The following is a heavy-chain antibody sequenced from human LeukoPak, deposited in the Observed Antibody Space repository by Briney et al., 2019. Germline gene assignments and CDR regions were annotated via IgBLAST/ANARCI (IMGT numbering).Heavy chain of an antibody. V-gene: IGHV1-18*01. CDR1: GYTFTNYG. Sequence: ASVKVSCKASGYTFTNYGISWVRQAPGQGLEWMGWISAYNGNTNYAQKLQGRVTMTTDTSASTAYMELSSLRSEDTAVYYCARDLSGIAARDWGQGTLVTVSS. CDR3: ARDLSGIAARD. CDR2: ISAYNGNT. D-gene: IGHD6-13*01. J-gene: IGHJ4*02.